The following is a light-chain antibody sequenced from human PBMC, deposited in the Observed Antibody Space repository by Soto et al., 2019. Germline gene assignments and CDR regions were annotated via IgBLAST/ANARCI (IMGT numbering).Light chain of an antibody. CDR1: QGIRRW. Sequence: DIQMTQSPSSVSASVGDRVTITCRASQGIRRWLAWFQQKPGKAPNLLIYDASSLQAGVPSRFSGSGSGTDFPLTISALQPEDSATYFCQQGDSLPLTFGGGTKVDIK. V-gene: IGKV1-12*01. J-gene: IGKJ4*01. CDR3: QQGDSLPLT. CDR2: DAS.